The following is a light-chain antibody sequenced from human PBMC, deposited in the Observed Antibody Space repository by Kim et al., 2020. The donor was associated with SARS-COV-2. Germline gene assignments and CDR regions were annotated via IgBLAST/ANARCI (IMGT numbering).Light chain of an antibody. Sequence: SPGDTATLSCRASQSVNTRFLAWYQQKPGQAPRLLIYDSSSRATGIPDRFSGSGSGTDFTLTISRLEPEDFAVYYCQQYRTSSWTFGQGTKVDIK. CDR3: QQYRTSSWT. V-gene: IGKV3-20*01. CDR1: QSVNTRF. CDR2: DSS. J-gene: IGKJ1*01.